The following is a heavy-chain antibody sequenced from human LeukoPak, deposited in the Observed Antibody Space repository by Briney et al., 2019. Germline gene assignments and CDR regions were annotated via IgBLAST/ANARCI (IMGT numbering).Heavy chain of an antibody. CDR3: ARGETGYSSGYYYAPLTHFDY. J-gene: IGHJ4*02. V-gene: IGHV1-2*02. CDR2: INPNSGGT. D-gene: IGHD3-22*01. CDR1: GYTFTGYY. Sequence: ASVKVSCKASGYTFTGYYMHWVRQAPGQGLEWMGWINPNSGGTNYAQKLQGRVTMTTDTSTSTAYMELSSLRSEDTAVYYCARGETGYSSGYYYAPLTHFDYWGQGTLVTVSS.